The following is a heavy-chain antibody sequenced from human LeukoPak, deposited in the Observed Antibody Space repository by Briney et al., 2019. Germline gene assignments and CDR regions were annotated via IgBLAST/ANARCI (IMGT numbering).Heavy chain of an antibody. CDR1: GYSISSGYY. CDR2: IYYSGST. CDR3: ASGRRQLVRVDAFDI. Sequence: PSETLSLTCAVSGYSISSGYYWGWIRQPPGKGLEWIGYIYYSGSTNYNPSLKSRVTISVDTSKNQFSLKLSSVTAADTAVYYCASGRRQLVRVDAFDIWGQGTMVTVSS. V-gene: IGHV4-61*01. D-gene: IGHD6-13*01. J-gene: IGHJ3*02.